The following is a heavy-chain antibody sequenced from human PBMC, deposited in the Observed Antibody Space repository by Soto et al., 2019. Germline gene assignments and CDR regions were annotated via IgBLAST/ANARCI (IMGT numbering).Heavy chain of an antibody. J-gene: IGHJ4*02. D-gene: IGHD3-10*01. CDR2: IYHAGNT. CDR3: ARVRRYFGSGSLDY. Sequence: SETLSLTCAASGDSLSSYNWWSWVRQPPGEGLEWIGDIYHAGNTNYKPSLQSRVTISIDKSNNQFSLKMKSVTAADTAVYYCARVRRYFGSGSLDYWGQGILVTVSS. CDR1: GDSLSSYNW. V-gene: IGHV4-4*02.